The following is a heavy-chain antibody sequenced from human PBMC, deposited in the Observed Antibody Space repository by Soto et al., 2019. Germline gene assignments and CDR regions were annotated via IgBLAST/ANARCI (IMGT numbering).Heavy chain of an antibody. CDR2: IYWNDDK. V-gene: IGHV2-5*01. Sequence: SGPTLVNPTQTLTLTCTFSGFSLSTSGVTVSWIRQPPGKALEWLALIYWNDDKRYSPSLKSRLTVTRDTSRNQVVLTMTNMDPVDTATYFCARGRIVGATFRYWGQGTLGTVSS. CDR1: GFSLSTSGVT. J-gene: IGHJ4*02. D-gene: IGHD1-26*01. CDR3: ARGRIVGATFRY.